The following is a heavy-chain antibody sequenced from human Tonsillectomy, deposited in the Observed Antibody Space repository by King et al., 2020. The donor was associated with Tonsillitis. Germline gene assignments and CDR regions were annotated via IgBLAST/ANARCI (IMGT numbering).Heavy chain of an antibody. D-gene: IGHD2-2*02. CDR1: AFTFRTYV. CDR2: ISYDGKNK. Sequence: QVQLVESGGGVVQPGTSLRLSCEVSAFTFRTYVFDWVRQAPGKGLEWVAVISYDGKNKVYAESVKGRFTISRDNSKNTLFMQLNSLRPEDTAVYYCAVRRDCSDSNCYNAFYIWGQGTMVTVSS. J-gene: IGHJ3*02. CDR3: AVRRDCSDSNCYNAFYI. V-gene: IGHV3-30*04.